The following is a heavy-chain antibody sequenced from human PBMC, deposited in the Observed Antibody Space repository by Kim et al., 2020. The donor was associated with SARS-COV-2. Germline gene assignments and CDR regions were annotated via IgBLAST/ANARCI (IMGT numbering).Heavy chain of an antibody. J-gene: IGHJ3*02. Sequence: TFYATSLKGRFTISRENSKNRLYLQMGSLRAEDMAVYYCARARGADAFDIWGQGTMVTVSS. D-gene: IGHD1-26*01. CDR3: ARARGADAFDI. CDR2: T. V-gene: IGHV3-64*01.